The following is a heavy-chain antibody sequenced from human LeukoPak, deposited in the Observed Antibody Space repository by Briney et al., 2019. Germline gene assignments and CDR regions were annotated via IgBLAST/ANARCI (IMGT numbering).Heavy chain of an antibody. CDR1: GYTSTNYG. V-gene: IGHV1-18*01. J-gene: IGHJ4*02. CDR3: ARGGTNSAVPFDY. CDR2: ISSYNGNT. D-gene: IGHD3-16*01. Sequence: GASVKVSCKASGYTSTNYGITWVRQAPGQGLELMGRISSYNGNTKYAQKLQGRVTMTTDTSTSTAYMELRSLISDDTAVYYCARGGTNSAVPFDYWGQGTLVTVSS.